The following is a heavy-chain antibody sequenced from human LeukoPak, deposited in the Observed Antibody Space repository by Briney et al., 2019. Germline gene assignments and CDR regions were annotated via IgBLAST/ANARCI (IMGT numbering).Heavy chain of an antibody. D-gene: IGHD2-2*01. CDR3: AICGMPTNWFDP. CDR2: INTNTGNP. V-gene: IGHV7-4-1*02. J-gene: IGHJ5*02. Sequence: ASVKVSCKASGYTFTSYAMNWVRQAPGQGLEWMGWINTNTGNPTYAQGFTGRFVFSLDTPVSTAYLQISSLKAEDTAVYYCAICGMPTNWFDPWGQGTLVTVSS. CDR1: GYTFTSYA.